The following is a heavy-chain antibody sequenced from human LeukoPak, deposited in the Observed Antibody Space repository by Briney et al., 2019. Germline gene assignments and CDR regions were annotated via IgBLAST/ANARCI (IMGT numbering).Heavy chain of an antibody. CDR3: ARHQWLGPFDY. CDR2: IXVSGST. V-gene: IGHV4-39*01. J-gene: IGHJ4*02. Sequence: SETLSLTCTVFGXXXXXXSXXXXXXRXPXXEXXXXIGSIXVSGSTYYSPSLKSRVTISVDPSTNPFSLKLSSVTAADTAVYYCARHQWLGPFDYWGQGTLVTVSS. D-gene: IGHD6-19*01. CDR1: GXXXXXXSXX.